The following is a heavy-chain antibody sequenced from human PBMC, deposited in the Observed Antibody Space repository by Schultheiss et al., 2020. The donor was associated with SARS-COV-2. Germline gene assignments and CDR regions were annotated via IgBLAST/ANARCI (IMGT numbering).Heavy chain of an antibody. CDR2: ISYDGSNK. D-gene: IGHD1-26*01. CDR1: GFTFSSYG. V-gene: IGHV3-30*18. J-gene: IGHJ3*02. CDR3: AKVWTTGIYYFDAFDI. Sequence: GESLKISCAASGFTFSSYGMHWVRQAPGKGLEWVGVISYDGSNKDYADSVKGRFTISRDNSKNTLYLQMNSLRAEDTAVYYCAKVWTTGIYYFDAFDIWGQGTMVTVSS.